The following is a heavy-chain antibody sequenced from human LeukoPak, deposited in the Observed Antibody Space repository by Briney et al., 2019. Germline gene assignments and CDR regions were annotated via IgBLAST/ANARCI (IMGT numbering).Heavy chain of an antibody. V-gene: IGHV3-48*04. CDR3: ARVYGAADY. D-gene: IGHD4-17*01. CDR2: ISSSSSTI. CDR1: GFTFTDYW. J-gene: IGHJ4*02. Sequence: PGGSLRLSCAASGFTFTDYWMHWVRQTPGKGLEWVSYISSSSSTIYYADSVKGRFTISRDNAKNSLYLQMNSLRAEDTAVYYCARVYGAADYWGQGTLVTVSS.